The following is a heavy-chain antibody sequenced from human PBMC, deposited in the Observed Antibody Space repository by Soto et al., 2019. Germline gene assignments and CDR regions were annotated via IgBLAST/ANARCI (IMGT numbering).Heavy chain of an antibody. CDR3: ATSYGSGSTHFDY. D-gene: IGHD3-10*01. CDR2: VNPIVGMS. J-gene: IGHJ4*02. CDR1: GGTFNSYT. V-gene: IGHV1-69*02. Sequence: QVQLVQSGAEVKKPGSSVKLSCTASGGTFNSYTINWVRQAPGQGLEWVGRVNPIVGMSNSAQKFQGRVTITAEKSTSKAYMDLSSLKSDDTAVYYCATSYGSGSTHFDYWGQGTLVTVSS.